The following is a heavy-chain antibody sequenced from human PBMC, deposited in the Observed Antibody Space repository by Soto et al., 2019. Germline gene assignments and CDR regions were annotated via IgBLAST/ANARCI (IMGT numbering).Heavy chain of an antibody. CDR1: GYTFTSYY. J-gene: IGHJ4*02. CDR3: ARAFMGWNDYGDQRWFDY. CDR2: ISAYNGNT. D-gene: IGHD4-17*01. V-gene: IGHV1-18*01. Sequence: QVQLVQSGAEVKKPGASVKVSCKASGYTFTSYYISWVRQAPGQGLEWMGWISAYNGNTHYAQKLQGRVTMTTDTSTSTAYMELRSLRSDDTAVYYCARAFMGWNDYGDQRWFDYWGQGTLVTVSS.